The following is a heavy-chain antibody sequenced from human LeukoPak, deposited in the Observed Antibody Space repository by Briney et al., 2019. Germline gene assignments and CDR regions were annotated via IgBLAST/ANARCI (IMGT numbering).Heavy chain of an antibody. CDR3: ANLRYNWNNLDP. CDR1: GYTFTSCY. Sequence: ASVKVSCKASGYTFTSCYMHWVRQAPGQGLEWMGIINPSGGSTSYAQKFQGRVTMTRDTSTSTVYMELSSLRSEDTAVYYCANLRYNWNNLDPWGQGTLVTVSS. CDR2: INPSGGST. D-gene: IGHD1-1*01. J-gene: IGHJ5*02. V-gene: IGHV1-46*01.